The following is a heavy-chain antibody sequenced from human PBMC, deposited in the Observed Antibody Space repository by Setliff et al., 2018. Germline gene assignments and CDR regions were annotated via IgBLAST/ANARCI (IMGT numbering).Heavy chain of an antibody. V-gene: IGHV1-69*10. CDR3: AKSATAFFHFNF. CDR2: IVPLLGVA. D-gene: IGHD2-21*02. Sequence: ASVKVSCKTSGGTFSSNAISWVRQAPGQGLEWVGGIVPLLGVANSAKQFLGRVTITADESTNTVYMELGGLKSDDTAVYYCAKSATAFFHFNFWGQGTLVTVSS. CDR1: GGTFSSNA. J-gene: IGHJ4*02.